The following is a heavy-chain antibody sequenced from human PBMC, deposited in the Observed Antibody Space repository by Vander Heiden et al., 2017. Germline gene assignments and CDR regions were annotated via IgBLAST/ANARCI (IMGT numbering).Heavy chain of an antibody. CDR3: ARDSLPYYSYYYGMDV. V-gene: IGHV3-33*01. J-gene: IGHJ6*02. CDR2: RWYDGSNK. Sequence: QVQLVESGGVVVQPGSSLRLSLAAPGFPFGSHGMHWVPQAPGKGLEWVAVRWYDGSNKYYADSVKGRFTISRDNSKNTLYLQMNSLRAEDTAVYYCARDSLPYYSYYYGMDVWGQGTTVTVSS. CDR1: GFPFGSHG. D-gene: IGHD2-15*01.